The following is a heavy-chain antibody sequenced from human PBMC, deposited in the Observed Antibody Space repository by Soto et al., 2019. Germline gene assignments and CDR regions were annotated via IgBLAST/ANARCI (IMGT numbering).Heavy chain of an antibody. J-gene: IGHJ4*02. CDR2: ISGTGGST. CDR3: AKRIEKSGYYLRPSPFDS. V-gene: IGHV3-23*01. CDR1: AFTFSSYA. D-gene: IGHD3-3*01. Sequence: PGGSLRLSCAASAFTFSSYAMSWVRQAPGKGLEWVSGISGTGGSTYYADSVKGRFTISRDNSKNTLYLQMNSLRAEDTAVYYCAKRIEKSGYYLRPSPFDSWGQGTLVTVSS.